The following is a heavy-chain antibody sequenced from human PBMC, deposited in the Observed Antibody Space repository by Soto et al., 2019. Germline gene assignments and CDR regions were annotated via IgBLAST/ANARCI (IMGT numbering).Heavy chain of an antibody. J-gene: IGHJ4*02. V-gene: IGHV1-46*01. CDR1: GDTFTDYY. Sequence: QVQLVQSGAEVKKPGASVKVSCKASGDTFTDYYIHWVRQAPGQGLEWMGTVNPSGGHTTYAQHFLGRMTMTRDTSTSTLYMELTSLTSEDTVVYYCARGGHVVVVTAALDYWGQGPLVTVSS. D-gene: IGHD2-21*02. CDR3: ARGGHVVVVTAALDY. CDR2: VNPSGGHT.